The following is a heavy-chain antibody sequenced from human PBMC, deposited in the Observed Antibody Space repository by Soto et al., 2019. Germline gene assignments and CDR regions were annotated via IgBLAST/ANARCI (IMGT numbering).Heavy chain of an antibody. D-gene: IGHD3-3*01. CDR3: ARGRWDDFWSGYPW. Sequence: QVQLVQSGAEVKKPGASVKVSCKASGYTFTSYDINWVRQATGQGLEWMGWMNPNSGNTGYAQKFQGRVTMTRNTSISTAYMELSSLRSEDTAVYHCARGRWDDFWSGYPWWGQGTLVTVSS. CDR2: MNPNSGNT. V-gene: IGHV1-8*01. CDR1: GYTFTSYD. J-gene: IGHJ4*02.